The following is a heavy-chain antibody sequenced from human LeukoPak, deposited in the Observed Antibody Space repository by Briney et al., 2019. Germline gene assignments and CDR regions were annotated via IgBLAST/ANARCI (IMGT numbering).Heavy chain of an antibody. CDR3: AGDHNWGPDY. V-gene: IGHV1-2*02. Sequence: ASVKVSCKASGYSFTDHYLHWMRHAPRQGLEWMSWIHTKTGVTNYAERFQGRLSLTVDTSISTLYMELNFVTADDTAVYYCAGDHNWGPDYWGQGTLVSVSS. CDR1: GYSFTDHY. D-gene: IGHD7-27*01. CDR2: IHTKTGVT. J-gene: IGHJ4*02.